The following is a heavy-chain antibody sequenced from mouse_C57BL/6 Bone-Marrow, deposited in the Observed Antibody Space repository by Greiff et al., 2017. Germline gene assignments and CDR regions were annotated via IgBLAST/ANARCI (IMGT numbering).Heavy chain of an antibody. Sequence: EVKLMESGPELVKPGDSVKISCKASGYSFTGYFMNWVMQSHGKSLEWIGRINPYNGDTFYNQKFKGKATLTVDKSSSTAHMELRSLTSEDSAVYYCAREGDGDPFDYWGQGTTLTVSS. CDR1: GYSFTGYF. J-gene: IGHJ2*01. V-gene: IGHV1-20*01. CDR2: INPYNGDT. D-gene: IGHD2-3*01. CDR3: AREGDGDPFDY.